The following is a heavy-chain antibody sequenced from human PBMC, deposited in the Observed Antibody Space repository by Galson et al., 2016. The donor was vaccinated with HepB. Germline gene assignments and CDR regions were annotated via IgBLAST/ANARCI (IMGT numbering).Heavy chain of an antibody. D-gene: IGHD3-10*01. CDR3: ASDGGSSFDY. CDR1: GASFSAYS. Sequence: SETLSLTCGVYGASFSAYSWGWIRQPPGKGLEWIGKIDHSGSANYNPSLKSRVTISLDTSKNQFSLRLSSVTAADTAVYYCASDGGSSFDYWGQGTLVTVSS. CDR2: IDHSGSA. V-gene: IGHV4-34*01. J-gene: IGHJ4*02.